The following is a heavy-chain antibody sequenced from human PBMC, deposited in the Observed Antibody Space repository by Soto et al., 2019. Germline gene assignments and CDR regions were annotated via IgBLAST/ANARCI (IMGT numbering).Heavy chain of an antibody. V-gene: IGHV1-69*01. CDR3: ASPPPERVRVVVAATVVYVAFDI. CDR1: GGTFSSYA. J-gene: IGHJ3*02. Sequence: QVQLVQSGAEVKKPGSSVKVSCKASGGTFSSYAISWVRQAPGQGLEWMGGSIPIFGTANYAQKFQGRVTITADESTSTAYMELRSLRSEDTAVYYGASPPPERVRVVVAATVVYVAFDIVGQGKIVTVSS. CDR2: SIPIFGTA. D-gene: IGHD2-15*01.